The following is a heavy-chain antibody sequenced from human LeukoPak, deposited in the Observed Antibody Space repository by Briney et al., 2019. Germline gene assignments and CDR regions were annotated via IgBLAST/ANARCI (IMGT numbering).Heavy chain of an antibody. CDR1: GFTFSNYW. CDR2: ISGSGGST. CDR3: AKDLIYCSSTSCYEPGGYYYVY. J-gene: IGHJ4*02. D-gene: IGHD2-2*01. V-gene: IGHV3-23*01. Sequence: GGSLRLSCAASGFTFSNYWMSWVRQAPGKGLEWVSAISGSGGSTYYADSVKGRFTISRDNSKNTLYLQMNSLRAEDTAVYYCAKDLIYCSSTSCYEPGGYYYVYWGQGTLVTVSS.